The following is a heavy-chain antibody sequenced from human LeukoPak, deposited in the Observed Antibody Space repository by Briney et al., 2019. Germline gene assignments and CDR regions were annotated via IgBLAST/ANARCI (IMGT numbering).Heavy chain of an antibody. Sequence: PGGSLRLSCAASGFTFSSYGMHWVRQAPGKGLEWVTFIRYDGSNKYYADSVRGRFTISRDNSKNTLYLQMNSLRAGDTAVYYCAKDSYYYDSSGYSSFDYWGQGTLVTVSS. J-gene: IGHJ4*02. CDR3: AKDSYYYDSSGYSSFDY. CDR2: IRYDGSNK. D-gene: IGHD3-22*01. V-gene: IGHV3-30*02. CDR1: GFTFSSYG.